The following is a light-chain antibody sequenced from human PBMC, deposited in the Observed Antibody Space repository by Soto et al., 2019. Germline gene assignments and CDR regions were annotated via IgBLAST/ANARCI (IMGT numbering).Light chain of an antibody. Sequence: QSVLTQPASVSGSPGQSITISCTGTSSDIGAYNYVSWYQQHPGKAPKLMIYDLNIRPSGVSNRFSGSKSGNTASLTISGLQAEDEADYYCTSWTTSTTMIFGGGTKLTVL. V-gene: IGLV2-14*03. CDR3: TSWTTSTTMI. J-gene: IGLJ2*01. CDR1: SSDIGAYNY. CDR2: DLN.